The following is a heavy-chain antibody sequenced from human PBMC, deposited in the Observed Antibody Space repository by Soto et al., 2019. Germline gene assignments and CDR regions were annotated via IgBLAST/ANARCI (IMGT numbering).Heavy chain of an antibody. Sequence: EVQLVESGGGLAKPGGSLRLSCAASGFSFSDAWMNWVRQAPGKGLEWVGRIKWTYQNGAVDYAAPVKGRFSISRDDSKSTRDLQINSLASVDTAVYYCTRGGPLGNYFDYWGQGTLVTVSS. J-gene: IGHJ4*02. CDR3: TRGGPLGNYFDY. D-gene: IGHD7-27*01. CDR1: GFSFSDAW. V-gene: IGHV3-15*07. CDR2: IKWTYQNGAV.